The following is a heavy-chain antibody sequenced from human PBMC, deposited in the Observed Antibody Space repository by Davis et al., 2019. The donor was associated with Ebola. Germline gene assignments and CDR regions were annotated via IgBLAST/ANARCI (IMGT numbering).Heavy chain of an antibody. CDR1: GYTFTSYD. J-gene: IGHJ6*02. CDR3: AKEDTALNVGGMDV. CDR2: MNPNSGNT. Sequence: AASVKVSCKASGYTFTSYDINWVRQATGQGLEWMGWMNPNSGNTGYAQKFQGRVTMTRNTSITTAYMEVSSLTSEDTALYYCAKEDTALNVGGMDVWGQGTTVTVSS. V-gene: IGHV1-8*01. D-gene: IGHD5-18*01.